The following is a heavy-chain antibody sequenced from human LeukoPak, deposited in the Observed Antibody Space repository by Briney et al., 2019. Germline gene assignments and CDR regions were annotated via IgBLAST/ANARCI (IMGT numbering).Heavy chain of an antibody. Sequence: GGSLRLSCAASGFTFSTYAMSWVRQAPGKGLEWVSVVCGTGGRTYYADSVKGRFTISRDNSKNTLYLQMNSLRAEDTAVYYCARDPGRSGSYDYWGQGTLVTVSS. D-gene: IGHD1-26*01. V-gene: IGHV3-23*01. CDR2: VCGTGGRT. J-gene: IGHJ4*02. CDR1: GFTFSTYA. CDR3: ARDPGRSGSYDY.